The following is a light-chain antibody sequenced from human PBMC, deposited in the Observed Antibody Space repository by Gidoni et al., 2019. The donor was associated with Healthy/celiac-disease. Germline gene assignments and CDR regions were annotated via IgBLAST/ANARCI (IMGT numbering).Light chain of an antibody. CDR1: QSISSY. CDR3: QQCNSTPPYT. V-gene: IGKV1-39*01. J-gene: IGKJ2*01. CDR2: AAS. Sequence: DIQMTPSRSSLSASVGDRVTLTCRASQSISSYFNWYQQKPGQAPKLLIYAASSLLSGVPSRFSGSGSGTEFTLTISSLQSEDFAPYYCQQCNSTPPYTFGPGTKVEIK.